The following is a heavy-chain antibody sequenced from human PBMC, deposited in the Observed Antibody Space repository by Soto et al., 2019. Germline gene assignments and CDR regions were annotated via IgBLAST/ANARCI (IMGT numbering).Heavy chain of an antibody. V-gene: IGHV4-59*01. Sequence: PSETLSLTCTVSGGSINSYHCSWIWQPPGKGLEWIGYGDYSGTTYYNPSLKSRVTMSVDMSKNQFSLKLSSVTAADTAVYYCARTRGSGWYGDHWFDPWGPVTLVTFST. CDR2: GDYSGTT. CDR3: ARTRGSGWYGDHWFDP. D-gene: IGHD6-19*01. J-gene: IGHJ5*02. CDR1: GGSINSYH.